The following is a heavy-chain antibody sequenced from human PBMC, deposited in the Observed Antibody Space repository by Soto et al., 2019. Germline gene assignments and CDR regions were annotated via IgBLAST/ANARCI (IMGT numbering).Heavy chain of an antibody. V-gene: IGHV4-61*01. D-gene: IGHD2-2*01. CDR3: ARVKGDQLPYYYYGMDV. CDR2: IYYSGST. CDR1: GGSVSSGSYY. J-gene: IGHJ6*02. Sequence: SETLSLTCTVSGGSVSSGSYYWSWIRQPPGKGLEWIGYIYYSGSTNYNPSLKSRVTISVDTSKNQFSLKLSSVTAADTAVYYCARVKGDQLPYYYYGMDVWGQGTTVTV.